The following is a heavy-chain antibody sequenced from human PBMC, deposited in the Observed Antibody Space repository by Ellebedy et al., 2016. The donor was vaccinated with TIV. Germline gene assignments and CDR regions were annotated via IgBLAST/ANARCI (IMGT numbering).Heavy chain of an antibody. CDR3: AKVASGWPRAPLDS. J-gene: IGHJ4*02. Sequence: PGGSLRLSCAASGFTFINYALTWFRQAPGKRLEWFSTITQTGGITYYADSVKGRFTISRDNSKNTLYLQMSNLNVEDTAMYFCAKVASGWPRAPLDSWGQGTLIIVSS. CDR2: ITQTGGIT. D-gene: IGHD6-19*01. CDR1: GFTFINYA. V-gene: IGHV3-23*01.